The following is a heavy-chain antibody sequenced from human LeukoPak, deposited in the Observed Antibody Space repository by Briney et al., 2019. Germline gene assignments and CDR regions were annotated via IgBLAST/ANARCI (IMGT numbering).Heavy chain of an antibody. D-gene: IGHD1-7*01. CDR1: GGSISSGDYY. V-gene: IGHV4-61*08. CDR3: ARNGITGTTRDCAGLDY. CDR2: IYYSGST. J-gene: IGHJ4*02. Sequence: PSQTLSLTCTVSGGSISSGDYYWSWIRQPPGKGLEWIGYIYYSGSTNYNPSLKSRVTISVDTSKNQFSLKLSSVTAADTAVYYCARNGITGTTRDCAGLDYWGQGTLVTVSS.